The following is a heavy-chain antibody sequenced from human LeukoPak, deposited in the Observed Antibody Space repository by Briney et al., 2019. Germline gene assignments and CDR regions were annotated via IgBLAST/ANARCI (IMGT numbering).Heavy chain of an antibody. CDR2: ISSNGGST. CDR1: GFTFSSYA. CDR3: ARDNDFWSGYYVY. D-gene: IGHD3-3*01. Sequence: PGVSLRLSFGVSGFTFSSYAMHWVRQAPGKGLEYVSAISSNGGSTYYANSVKGRFTISRDNSKNTLYLQMGSLRAEDMAVYYCARDNDFWSGYYVYWGQGTLVTVSS. J-gene: IGHJ4*02. V-gene: IGHV3-64*01.